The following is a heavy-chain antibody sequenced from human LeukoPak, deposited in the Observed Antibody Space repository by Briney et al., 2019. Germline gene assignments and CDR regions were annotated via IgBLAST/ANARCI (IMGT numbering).Heavy chain of an antibody. CDR1: GFTFSSYA. CDR3: AQQWLILGAFDI. D-gene: IGHD6-19*01. J-gene: IGHJ3*02. Sequence: GGSLRLSCAASGFTFSSYAMSWVRQAPGKGLEWVSAISGSGGTTYHADSVKGRFTISRDNSKNTLYLQLNSLRAEDTAVYYCAQQWLILGAFDIWGQGTMVTVSS. CDR2: ISGSGGTT. V-gene: IGHV3-23*01.